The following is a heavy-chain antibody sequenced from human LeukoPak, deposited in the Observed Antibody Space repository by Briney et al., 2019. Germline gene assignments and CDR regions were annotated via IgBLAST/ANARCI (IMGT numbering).Heavy chain of an antibody. CDR1: GFTFSSYA. CDR2: ISESGGTT. Sequence: PGGSLRLSCAASGFTFSSYAMSWVRQAPGKGLDWVSAISESGGTTYYAHSVKGRFTISRDNSKDTLYLQMNSLGADDTAVYFCATVQRGLHWYFDLWGRGTPVTVSS. D-gene: IGHD4-11*01. CDR3: ATVQRGLHWYFDL. J-gene: IGHJ2*01. V-gene: IGHV3-23*01.